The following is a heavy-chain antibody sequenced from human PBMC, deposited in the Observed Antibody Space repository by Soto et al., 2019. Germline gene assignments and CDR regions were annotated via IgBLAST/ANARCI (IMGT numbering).Heavy chain of an antibody. D-gene: IGHD3-22*01. CDR2: ISSSSSTI. J-gene: IGHJ3*02. CDR1: GFTFSSYS. V-gene: IGHV3-48*02. CDR3: ARDPDYYDSSGTKVDAFDI. Sequence: GSLRLSCAASGFTFSSYSMNWVRQAPGKGLEWVSYISSSSSTIYYADSVKGRFTISRDNAKNSLYLQMNSLRDEDTAVYYCARDPDYYDSSGTKVDAFDIWGQGTMVTVSS.